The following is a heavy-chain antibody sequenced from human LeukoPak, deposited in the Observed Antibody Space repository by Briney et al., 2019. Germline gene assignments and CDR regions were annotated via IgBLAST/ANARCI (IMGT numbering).Heavy chain of an antibody. Sequence: GGSLRLSCAASGFTFSSYWMHWVRQAPGKGLVWVSRINTDGSSTTYADSVKGRFTISRDNAKNTLYLQMNSLRVEDTAVYYCARGVNGDSRFDPWGQGALVTVSS. CDR2: INTDGSST. CDR3: ARGVNGDSRFDP. V-gene: IGHV3-74*01. J-gene: IGHJ5*02. CDR1: GFTFSSYW. D-gene: IGHD4-17*01.